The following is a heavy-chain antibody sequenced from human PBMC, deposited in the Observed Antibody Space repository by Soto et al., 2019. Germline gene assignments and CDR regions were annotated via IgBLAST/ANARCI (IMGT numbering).Heavy chain of an antibody. CDR3: ARRYGDYFDF. V-gene: IGHV4-59*08. CDR1: GGSISSYY. D-gene: IGHD4-17*01. CDR2: IYYSGST. J-gene: IGHJ4*02. Sequence: PSETLSLTCTVSGGSISSYYWSWIRQPPGRGLEWIGYIYYSGSTNYNPSPKSRVTISVDTSKNQFSLKLSSVTAADTAVYYCARRYGDYFDFWGQGTLVTVSS.